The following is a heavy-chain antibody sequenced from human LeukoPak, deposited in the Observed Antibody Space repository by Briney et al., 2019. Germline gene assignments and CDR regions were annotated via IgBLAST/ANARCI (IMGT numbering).Heavy chain of an antibody. CDR2: IYPGDSDT. CDR3: ARLGYSGYDTKANWFDP. Sequence: GESLEISCKGSGYSFTSYWIGWVRQMPGKGLEWMGIIYPGDSDTRYSPSFQGQVTISADKSISTAYLQWSSLKASDTAMYYCARLGYSGYDTKANWFDPWGQGTLVTVSS. V-gene: IGHV5-51*01. CDR1: GYSFTSYW. D-gene: IGHD5-12*01. J-gene: IGHJ5*02.